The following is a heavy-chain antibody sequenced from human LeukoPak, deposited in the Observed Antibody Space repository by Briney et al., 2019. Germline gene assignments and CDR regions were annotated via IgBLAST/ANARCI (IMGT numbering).Heavy chain of an antibody. CDR2: IYPGESDT. CDR1: GYSFTSYW. V-gene: IGHV5-51*01. CDR3: ARGAYSYERRGNWFDP. Sequence: GESLKISCKGSGYSFTSYWIGWVRQMPGKGLEWMGIIYPGESDTRYSPSFQGQVTISADKSISTAYLQWSSLKASDTAMYYCARGAYSYERRGNWFDPWGQGTLVTVSS. D-gene: IGHD5-18*01. J-gene: IGHJ5*02.